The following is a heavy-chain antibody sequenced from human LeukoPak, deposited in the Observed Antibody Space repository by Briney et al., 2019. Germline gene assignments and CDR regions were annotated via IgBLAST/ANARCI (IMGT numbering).Heavy chain of an antibody. V-gene: IGHV4-31*03. D-gene: IGHD3-9*01. Sequence: SRTLSLTCTVSGCSISSGGYYWVWMRPHPGKGLEGVGYIYDSGSTYYNPSLESRVTISVDTYKDLFLLEVSSVAAAETAVYYCARDTWGYFDWFPPYYYYGMDVWGQGTTVTVSS. J-gene: IGHJ6*02. CDR2: IYDSGST. CDR3: ARDTWGYFDWFPPYYYYGMDV. CDR1: GCSISSGGYY.